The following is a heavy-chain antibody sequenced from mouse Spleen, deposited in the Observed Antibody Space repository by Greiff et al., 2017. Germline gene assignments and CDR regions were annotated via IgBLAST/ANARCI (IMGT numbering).Heavy chain of an antibody. CDR1: GFTFTDYY. CDR3: AREGPPFDY. V-gene: IGHV7-3*02. CDR2: IRNKANGYTT. J-gene: IGHJ2*01. Sequence: DVQLVESGGGLVQPGGSLRLSCATSGFTFTDYYMSWVRQPPGKALEWLGFIRNKANGYTTEYSASVKGRFTISRDNSQSILYLQMNTLRAEDSATYYCAREGPPFDYWGQGTTLTVSS.